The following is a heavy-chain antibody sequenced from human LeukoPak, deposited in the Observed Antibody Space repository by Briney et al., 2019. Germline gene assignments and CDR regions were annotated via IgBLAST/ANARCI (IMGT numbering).Heavy chain of an antibody. D-gene: IGHD2-2*01. CDR3: AREDDSTSNYYGMDV. CDR1: GFTFSSYR. CDR2: IKQDGSEE. Sequence: GGSLRLSCAASGFTFSSYRMSWVRQAPGKGLEWVANIKQDGSEEYYVDSVKGRFTISRDNAKNSLYLQMNSLRAEDTAVYYCAREDDSTSNYYGMDVWGQGTTVTVSS. V-gene: IGHV3-7*01. J-gene: IGHJ6*02.